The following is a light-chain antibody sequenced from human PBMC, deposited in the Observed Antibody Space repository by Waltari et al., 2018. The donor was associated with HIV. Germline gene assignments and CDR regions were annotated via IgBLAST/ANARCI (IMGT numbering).Light chain of an antibody. Sequence: EIQMTQSPSTLSASVGDRVTVTCRASQSISNWLAWYQQKPGKAPKLLLYKASTLESGVPSRFSGSGSETEFTLTISSLRPDDFATYYCQQYNTYPITFGQGTRLEIK. V-gene: IGKV1-5*03. CDR1: QSISNW. CDR2: KAS. CDR3: QQYNTYPIT. J-gene: IGKJ5*01.